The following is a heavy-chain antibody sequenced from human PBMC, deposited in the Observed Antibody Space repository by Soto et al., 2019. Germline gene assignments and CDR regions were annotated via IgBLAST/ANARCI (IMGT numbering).Heavy chain of an antibody. V-gene: IGHV4-31*03. J-gene: IGHJ4*02. CDR3: ASGYCSSTSCRFFAY. D-gene: IGHD2-2*01. CDR1: GGYIGSGGYY. Sequence: PLSLTCTVSGGYIGSGGYYRSLIRQHPGKGLEWIGYIYYSGSTYYNPSLKSRVTISVDTSKNQFSLKLSPVTAADTAVYYCASGYCSSTSCRFFAYLGQGTLVTGSS. CDR2: IYYSGST.